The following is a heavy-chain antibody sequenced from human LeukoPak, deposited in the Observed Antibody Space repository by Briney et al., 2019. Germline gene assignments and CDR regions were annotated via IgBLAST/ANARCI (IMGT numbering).Heavy chain of an antibody. CDR1: GFSFSDYA. Sequence: GGSLRLSCAASGFSFSDYAMHWVRQAPGKGLEWEAIISYDGSNKYYADSVKGRFTISRDNSKNTQYLQMNSLRAEDTAVYYCAREVPAADYWGQGTLVTVSS. D-gene: IGHD2-2*01. CDR3: AREVPAADY. CDR2: ISYDGSNK. J-gene: IGHJ4*02. V-gene: IGHV3-30-3*01.